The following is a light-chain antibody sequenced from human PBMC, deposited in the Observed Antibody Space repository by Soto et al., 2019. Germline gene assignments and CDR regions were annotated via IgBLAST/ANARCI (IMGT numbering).Light chain of an antibody. CDR1: RSDVGLYNL. CDR2: EVN. J-gene: IGLJ3*02. V-gene: IGLV2-23*02. CDR3: CSYVGSSILM. Sequence: QSALTQPASVSGSPGQSITISCTGTRSDVGLYNLVSWYQQLPGKAPKLIIYEVNERPSGISDRFSGYKSGNTASLTISGLQDEDEADYYCCSYVGSSILMFGGGTKLTVL.